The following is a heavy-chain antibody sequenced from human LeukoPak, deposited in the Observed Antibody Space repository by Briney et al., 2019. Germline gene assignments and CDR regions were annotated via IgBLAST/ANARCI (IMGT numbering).Heavy chain of an antibody. V-gene: IGHV4-38-2*02. CDR1: GYSISSGYY. D-gene: IGHD6-19*01. Sequence: PSETLSLTCIVSGYSISSGYYWGWIRQPPGKGLEWIGNIHHSGSTYYNPSLKSRVIISVDTSKNQFSLKLSSVTAADTAVYYCARLKGYSSGWYPSYYFDYWGQGTLVTVSS. J-gene: IGHJ4*02. CDR2: IHHSGST. CDR3: ARLKGYSSGWYPSYYFDY.